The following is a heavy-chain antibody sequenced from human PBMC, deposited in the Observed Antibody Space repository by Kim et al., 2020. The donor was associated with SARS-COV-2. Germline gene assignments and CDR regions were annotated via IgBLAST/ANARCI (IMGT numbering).Heavy chain of an antibody. Sequence: ASVKVSCKASGYTFTSYGISWVRQAPGQGLEWMGWISAYNGNTNYAQKLQGRVTMTTDTSTSTAYMELRSLRSDDTAVYYCARSAGYDFWSGYSRWFAFDIWGQGTMVTVSS. CDR3: ARSAGYDFWSGYSRWFAFDI. J-gene: IGHJ3*02. V-gene: IGHV1-18*01. CDR2: ISAYNGNT. D-gene: IGHD3-3*01. CDR1: GYTFTSYG.